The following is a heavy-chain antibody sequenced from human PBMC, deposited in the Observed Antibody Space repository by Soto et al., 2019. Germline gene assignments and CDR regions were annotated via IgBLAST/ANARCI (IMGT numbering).Heavy chain of an antibody. Sequence: SETLSLTCTVSGGSINSDSYHWTWIRQSPGKGLEWIGYIHHSGAFLYNPSFKSRLTISVDTSKNQFSLHLSSVTDADTAVYFCAREDDGGDSLDVWGQGTTVTVSS. CDR3: AREDDGGDSLDV. CDR1: GGSINSDSYH. J-gene: IGHJ6*02. CDR2: IHHSGAF. V-gene: IGHV4-30-4*08. D-gene: IGHD2-21*02.